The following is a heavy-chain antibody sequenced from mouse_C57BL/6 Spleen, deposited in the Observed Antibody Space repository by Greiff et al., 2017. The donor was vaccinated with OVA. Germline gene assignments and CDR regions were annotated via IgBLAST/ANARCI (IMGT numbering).Heavy chain of an antibody. D-gene: IGHD4-1*01. V-gene: IGHV5-17*01. J-gene: IGHJ2*01. Sequence: DVHLVESGGGLVKPGGSLKLSCAASGFTFSDYGMHWVRQAPEKGLEWVAYISSGSSTIYYADTVKGRFTISRDNAKNTLFLQMTSLRSEDTAMYDCARRGLTGTGFDYWGQGTTLTVSS. CDR2: ISSGSSTI. CDR1: GFTFSDYG. CDR3: ARRGLTGTGFDY.